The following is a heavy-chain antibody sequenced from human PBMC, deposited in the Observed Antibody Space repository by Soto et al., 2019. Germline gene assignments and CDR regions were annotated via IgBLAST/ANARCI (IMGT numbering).Heavy chain of an antibody. V-gene: IGHV1-3*01. CDR3: AREGCSGGSCYLRDAFDI. D-gene: IGHD2-15*01. CDR2: INAGNGNT. CDR1: GYTFTSYA. J-gene: IGHJ3*02. Sequence: GASVKVSCKASGYTFTSYAMHWVRQAPGQRLEWMGWINAGNGNTKYSQKFQGRVTITRDTSASTAYMELSSLRSEDTAVYYCAREGCSGGSCYLRDAFDIWGQGTMVTVSS.